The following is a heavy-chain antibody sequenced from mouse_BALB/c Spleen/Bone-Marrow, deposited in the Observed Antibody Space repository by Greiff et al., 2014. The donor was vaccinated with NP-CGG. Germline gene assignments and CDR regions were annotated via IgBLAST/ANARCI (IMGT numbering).Heavy chain of an antibody. CDR1: GFSLTSYG. D-gene: IGHD2-12*01. V-gene: IGHV2-9*02. CDR3: ARGAYYKFFDY. Sequence: VKLVESGPGLVAPSQSLSITCTVSGFSLTSYGVYWVRQPPGKGLEWLGVIWAGGSTNYNSALMSRLSINKDNSKSQVFLKMNSLQADDTAMYYCARGAYYKFFDYWGQGTTLTVSS. CDR2: IWAGGST. J-gene: IGHJ2*01.